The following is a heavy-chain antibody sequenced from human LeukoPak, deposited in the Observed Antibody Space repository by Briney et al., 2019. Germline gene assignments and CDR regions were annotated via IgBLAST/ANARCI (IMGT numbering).Heavy chain of an antibody. CDR3: AKDQTYYDFWSGTDTGDDVFDI. CDR1: GFTFSSYA. CDR2: ISGSGGST. V-gene: IGHV3-23*01. D-gene: IGHD3-3*01. J-gene: IGHJ3*02. Sequence: PGGSLRLSCAASGFTFSSYAMSWVRQAPGKGLEWVSAISGSGGSTYYADSVKGRFTTSRDNSKNTLYLQMNSLRAEDTAVYYCAKDQTYYDFWSGTDTGDDVFDIWGQGTMVTVSS.